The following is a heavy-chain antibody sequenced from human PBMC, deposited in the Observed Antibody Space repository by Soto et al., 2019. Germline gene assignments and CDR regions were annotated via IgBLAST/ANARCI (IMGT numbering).Heavy chain of an antibody. V-gene: IGHV2-70*01. CDR3: ARIQSDSGYDEPFDY. CDR1: GFSLSTSGMC. D-gene: IGHD5-12*01. J-gene: IGHJ4*02. CDR2: IDWDDDK. Sequence: ESGPTLVNPTQTLTLTCTFSGFSLSTSGMCVSWIRQPPGKALEWLALIDWDDDKYYSTSLKTRLTISKDTSKNQVVLTMTNMDPVDTATYYCARIQSDSGYDEPFDYWGQGTLVTVSS.